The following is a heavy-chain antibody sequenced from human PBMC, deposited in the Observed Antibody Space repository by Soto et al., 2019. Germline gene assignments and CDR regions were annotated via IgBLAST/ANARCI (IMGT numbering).Heavy chain of an antibody. Sequence: EVQLVESGGGLVQPGGSLRLSCAASGFTFKTYRMNWVRQAPGKGLEWVSYISETSIAIYYRDSVKGRFTISRDNAKNTLYLQMNSLRDEDTAVYYCATLQLGREEVFDSWGQGTLVTVSS. D-gene: IGHD1-1*01. V-gene: IGHV3-48*02. CDR1: GFTFKTYR. CDR2: ISETSIAI. CDR3: ATLQLGREEVFDS. J-gene: IGHJ4*02.